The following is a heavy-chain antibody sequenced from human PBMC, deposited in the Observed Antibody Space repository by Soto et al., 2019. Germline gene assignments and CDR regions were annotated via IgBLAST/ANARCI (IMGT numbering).Heavy chain of an antibody. Sequence: GGSLRLSCTAAGFTFSTYEMNWVRQAPGKGLDWVAYITGSGGAIYFADSVKGRFSISRDNAKNELYLEMNSLRAEDTAVYYCARVHTEVKPEIIPHYYGMDVWGQGTTVTASS. V-gene: IGHV3-48*03. J-gene: IGHJ6*02. CDR1: GFTFSTYE. D-gene: IGHD2-2*02. CDR2: ITGSGGAI. CDR3: ARVHTEVKPEIIPHYYGMDV.